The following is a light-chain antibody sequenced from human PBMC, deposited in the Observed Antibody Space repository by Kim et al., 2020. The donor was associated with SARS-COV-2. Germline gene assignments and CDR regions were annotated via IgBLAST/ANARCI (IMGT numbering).Light chain of an antibody. CDR2: QDS. CDR3: QAWDSSNV. CDR1: KLGDKY. Sequence: VSSAPGQTASITCYGDKLGDKYACWYQQKPGQSPVLVIYQDSKRPSGIPERFSGSNSGNTATLTISGTQAMDEADYYCQAWDSSNVFGTGTKVTVL. V-gene: IGLV3-1*01. J-gene: IGLJ1*01.